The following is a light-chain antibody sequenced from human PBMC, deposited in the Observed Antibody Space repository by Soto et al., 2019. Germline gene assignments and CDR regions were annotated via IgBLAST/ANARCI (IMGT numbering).Light chain of an antibody. Sequence: EIVLKQSPATLSLSPGERTTLSCRASQSVSSYLDWFQHKPGQAPRLLIYDASNSATGIPARFSGSGSGTDFTLTISSLVPEDFAVYYCQQRSNWHTFGQGTKLESK. J-gene: IGKJ2*01. V-gene: IGKV3-11*01. CDR1: QSVSSY. CDR2: DAS. CDR3: QQRSNWHT.